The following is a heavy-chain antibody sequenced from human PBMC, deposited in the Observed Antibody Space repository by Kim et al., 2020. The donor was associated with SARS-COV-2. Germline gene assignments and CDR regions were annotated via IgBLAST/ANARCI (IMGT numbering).Heavy chain of an antibody. CDR3: AKERRDYGDYVFDY. D-gene: IGHD4-17*01. CDR2: ISYDGSNK. V-gene: IGHV3-30*18. Sequence: GGSLRLSCAASGFTFSSYGMHWVRQAPGKGLEWVAVISYDGSNKYYADSVKGRFTISRDNSKNTLYLQMNSLRAEDTAVYYCAKERRDYGDYVFDYWGQGTLVTVSS. CDR1: GFTFSSYG. J-gene: IGHJ4*02.